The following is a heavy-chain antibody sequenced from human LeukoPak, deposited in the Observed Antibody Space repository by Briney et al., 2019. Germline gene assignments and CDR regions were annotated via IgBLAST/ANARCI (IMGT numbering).Heavy chain of an antibody. Sequence: APVKVSCKASGYTFTSYDINWVRQATGQGLEWMGWMNPNSGNTGYAQKFQGRVTMTRNTSISTAYMELSSLRSEDTAVYYCASQSRGYSGYDTFDIWGQGTMVTVSS. CDR2: MNPNSGNT. CDR3: ASQSRGYSGYDTFDI. D-gene: IGHD5-12*01. J-gene: IGHJ3*02. V-gene: IGHV1-8*01. CDR1: GYTFTSYD.